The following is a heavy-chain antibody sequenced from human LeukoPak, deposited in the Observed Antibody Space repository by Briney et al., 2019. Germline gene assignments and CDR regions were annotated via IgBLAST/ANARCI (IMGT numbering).Heavy chain of an antibody. J-gene: IGHJ4*02. CDR3: ARGRTYDFWSGYYKAVAGDFDY. CDR2: IYHSGST. D-gene: IGHD3-3*01. Sequence: PSETLSLTCAVSGGSISSGGYSWSWIRQPPGQGLEWIGYIYHSGSTYYNPSLKGRVTISVDRSKNQFSLKLSSVTAADTAVYYCARGRTYDFWSGYYKAVAGDFDYWGQGTLVTVSS. CDR1: GGSISSGGYS. V-gene: IGHV4-30-2*01.